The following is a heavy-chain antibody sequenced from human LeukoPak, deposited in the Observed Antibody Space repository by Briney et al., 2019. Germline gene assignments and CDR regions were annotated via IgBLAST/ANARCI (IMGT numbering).Heavy chain of an antibody. D-gene: IGHD3-22*01. J-gene: IGHJ4*02. CDR2: ISYDGSNK. V-gene: IGHV3-30-3*01. CDR1: GFTFSNAY. CDR3: ARDRQGYYDSSGYFLTYFDY. Sequence: GGSLRLSCAASGFTFSNAYMNWVRQAPGKGLEGVAVISYDGSNKYYADSVKGRFTISRDNSKNTLYLQMNSLRAEDTAVYYCARDRQGYYDSSGYFLTYFDYWGQGTLVTVSS.